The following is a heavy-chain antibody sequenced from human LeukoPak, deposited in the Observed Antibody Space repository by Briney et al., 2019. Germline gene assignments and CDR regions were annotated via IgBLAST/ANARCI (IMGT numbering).Heavy chain of an antibody. CDR1: GFTFDDYA. CDR2: ISWNSGSI. V-gene: IGHV3-9*01. CDR3: AEDTYSSS. D-gene: IGHD6-13*01. J-gene: IGHJ4*02. Sequence: GRSLRLSCAASGFTFDDYAMHWVRQAPGKGLEWVSGISWNSGSIGYADSVKGRFTISRDNAKNSLYLQMNSLRAEDTALYYCAEDTYSSSWGQGTLVTVSS.